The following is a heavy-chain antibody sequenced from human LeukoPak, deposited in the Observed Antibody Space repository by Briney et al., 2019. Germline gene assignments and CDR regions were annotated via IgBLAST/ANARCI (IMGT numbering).Heavy chain of an antibody. CDR3: ARGVRDSSGREYFQH. Sequence: GASVKVSCKASGYTFTSYDINWVRQATGQGLERMGWMNPNSGNTGYAQQFQGRVTMTRNTSINTAYMELTSLRSEDTAVFYCARGVRDSSGREYFQHWGQGTVVTVSS. CDR1: GYTFTSYD. V-gene: IGHV1-8*01. J-gene: IGHJ1*01. CDR2: MNPNSGNT. D-gene: IGHD3-22*01.